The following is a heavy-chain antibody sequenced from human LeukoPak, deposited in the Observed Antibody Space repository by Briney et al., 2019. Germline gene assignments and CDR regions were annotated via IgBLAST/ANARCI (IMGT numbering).Heavy chain of an antibody. CDR3: ARTDSGYERPYYYYSMDV. J-gene: IGHJ6*03. CDR1: GGSISSHY. D-gene: IGHD5-12*01. Sequence: SETLSLTCTVPGGSISSHYWSWIRQPPGERLEWIGYVYYSGSTNYNPSLKSRVTISVDTSKNQFSLKLISVTAADTAVYYCARTDSGYERPYYYYSMDVWGKGTTVTVSS. CDR2: VYYSGST. V-gene: IGHV4-59*11.